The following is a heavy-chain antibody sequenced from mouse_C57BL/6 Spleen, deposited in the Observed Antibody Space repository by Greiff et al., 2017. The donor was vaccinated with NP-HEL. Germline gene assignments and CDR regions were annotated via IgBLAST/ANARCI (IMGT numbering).Heavy chain of an antibody. CDR2: NYPGDGDT. V-gene: IGHV1-82*01. CDR3: ARRGNGRGTGFDY. D-gene: IGHD1-1*01. J-gene: IGHJ2*01. CDR1: GYAFSSSW. Sequence: QVQLQQSGPELVKPGASVKISCKASGYAFSSSWMNWVKQRPGKGLEWIGRNYPGDGDTTYNGKFKGKATLTADKSSSTAYMQLSSLTSEDSAVYFCARRGNGRGTGFDYWGQGTTLTVSS.